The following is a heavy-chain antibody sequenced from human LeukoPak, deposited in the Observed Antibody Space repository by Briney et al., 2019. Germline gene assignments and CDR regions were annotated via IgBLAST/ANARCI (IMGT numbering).Heavy chain of an antibody. CDR2: MYHTGTS. J-gene: IGHJ3*02. D-gene: IGHD5-18*01. Sequence: SETLSLTCSVSGASITTYYWNWIRQSPGKGLEWIGYMYHTGTSDYNPSLQSRVTISLDTPNNKVSLTLTSVTAADTAVYYCATTRGYSTNDAFGIWGQGTRVTVSS. CDR1: GASITTYY. V-gene: IGHV4-59*01. CDR3: ATTRGYSTNDAFGI.